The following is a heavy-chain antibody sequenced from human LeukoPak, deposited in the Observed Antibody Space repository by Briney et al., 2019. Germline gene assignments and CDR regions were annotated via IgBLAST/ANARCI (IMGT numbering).Heavy chain of an antibody. J-gene: IGHJ3*02. Sequence: GGSLRLSCAASGFTFNSYSMNWVRQAPGKWLEWVSYISSSTTTIYYADSVKGRFTFSRDNAKNSLYLQMNSLRAKDTAVYYCARPYIVGAEADAFDIWGQGTMVTVSS. V-gene: IGHV3-48*04. CDR3: ARPYIVGAEADAFDI. CDR2: ISSSTTTI. D-gene: IGHD1-26*01. CDR1: GFTFNSYS.